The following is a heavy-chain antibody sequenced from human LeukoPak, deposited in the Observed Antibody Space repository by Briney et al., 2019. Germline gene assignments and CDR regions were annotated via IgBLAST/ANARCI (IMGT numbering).Heavy chain of an antibody. D-gene: IGHD2-8*01. CDR2: INHSGST. J-gene: IGHJ4*02. CDR1: GGSFSGYY. CDR3: ARVYGPVDY. Sequence: SETLSLTCAVYGGSFSGYYWSWIRQPPGKGLEWIGEINHSGSTNYNPSLKSRVTISVDSSKNQFSLKLSSVTAADTAVYYCARVYGPVDYWGQGTLVTVSS. V-gene: IGHV4-34*01.